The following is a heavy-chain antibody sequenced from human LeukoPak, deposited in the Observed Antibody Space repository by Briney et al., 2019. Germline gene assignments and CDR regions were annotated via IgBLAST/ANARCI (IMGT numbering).Heavy chain of an antibody. V-gene: IGHV1-8*01. Sequence: GASVKVSCKASGYTFTSYDINWVRQATGQGLEWMGWMNPNSGNTGYAQKFQGRVTMTRNTSISTAYMELSSLRSEDTAVYYCASLSEGWLGFDYWGRGTLVTVSS. CDR1: GYTFTSYD. CDR3: ASLSEGWLGFDY. J-gene: IGHJ4*02. CDR2: MNPNSGNT. D-gene: IGHD6-19*01.